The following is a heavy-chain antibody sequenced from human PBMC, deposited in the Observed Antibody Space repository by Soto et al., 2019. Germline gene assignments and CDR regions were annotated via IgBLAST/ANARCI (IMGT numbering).Heavy chain of an antibody. V-gene: IGHV1-2*02. CDR3: ARGRYCLTGRCFPNWFDS. CDR1: GYTFTGYY. Sequence: GASVKVSCKASGYTFTGYYIHWVRQAPGQGLEWVGWINPNSGGTNYAQKFQGRVTMTRDTSISTAYMEVTSVTAADTAVYFCARGRYCLTGRCFPNWFDSWGQGALVTVSS. D-gene: IGHD7-27*01. J-gene: IGHJ5*01. CDR2: INPNSGGT.